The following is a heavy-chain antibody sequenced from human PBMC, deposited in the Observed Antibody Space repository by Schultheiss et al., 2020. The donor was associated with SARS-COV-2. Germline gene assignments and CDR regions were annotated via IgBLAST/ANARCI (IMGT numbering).Heavy chain of an antibody. J-gene: IGHJ4*02. Sequence: GGSLRLSCAASGFTFSDYYMSWIRQAPGKGLEWVSYISSSSSYIYYADSVKGRFTISRDNTKNSLYLQMNSLRAEDTAVYYCARAMVRGVIIGWGQGTLVTVSS. CDR3: ARAMVRGVIIG. D-gene: IGHD3-10*01. CDR1: GFTFSDYY. V-gene: IGHV3-11*06. CDR2: ISSSSSYI.